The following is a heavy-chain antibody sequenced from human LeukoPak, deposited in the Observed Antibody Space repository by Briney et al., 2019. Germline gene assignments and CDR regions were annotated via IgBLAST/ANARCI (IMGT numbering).Heavy chain of an antibody. V-gene: IGHV3-30-3*01. CDR3: ARDRPIRCSGGSCYSNYYYYMDV. Sequence: PGRSLRLSCAASGFTFSSYAMHWVRQAPGKGLEWVAIISYDGSNKYYADSVKGRFTISRDNSKNTLYLQMNSLRAEDTAVYYCARDRPIRCSGGSCYSNYYYYMDVWGKGTTVTVSS. J-gene: IGHJ6*03. CDR1: GFTFSSYA. CDR2: ISYDGSNK. D-gene: IGHD2-15*01.